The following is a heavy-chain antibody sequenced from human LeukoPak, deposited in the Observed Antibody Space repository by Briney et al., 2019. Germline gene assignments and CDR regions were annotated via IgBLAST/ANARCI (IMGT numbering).Heavy chain of an antibody. CDR2: IYSGGTT. Sequence: PGGSLRLSCTASGFTVSSNHMSWVRQAPGKGLEWVSVIYSGGTTYYADSVKGRFTISRDNSKNTLYLQMNSLRAEDTAVYYCARDRIAGATPNDAFDIWGQGTMVTVSS. J-gene: IGHJ3*02. CDR1: GFTVSSNH. V-gene: IGHV3-53*01. CDR3: ARDRIAGATPNDAFDI. D-gene: IGHD1-26*01.